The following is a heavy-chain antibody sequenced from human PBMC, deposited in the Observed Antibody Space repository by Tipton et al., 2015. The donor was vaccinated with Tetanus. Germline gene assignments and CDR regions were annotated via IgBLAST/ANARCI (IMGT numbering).Heavy chain of an antibody. Sequence: LRLSCTVSGGSITSSTYYWGWIRQPPGKGLEWIGTFYSGGSIFYNPSFKSRATISVDTPKNQISLRLTSVASADTAVYYCARHSGWFDPWGQGTLVTVSS. D-gene: IGHD2-8*02. V-gene: IGHV4-39*01. CDR3: ARHSGWFDP. CDR2: FYSGGSI. CDR1: GGSITSSTYY. J-gene: IGHJ5*02.